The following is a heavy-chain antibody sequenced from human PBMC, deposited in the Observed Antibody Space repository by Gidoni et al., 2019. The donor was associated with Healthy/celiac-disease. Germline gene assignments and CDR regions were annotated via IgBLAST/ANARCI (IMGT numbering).Heavy chain of an antibody. J-gene: IGHJ4*02. CDR1: GFHFSDYY. V-gene: IGHV3-11*05. CDR2: ISSSSSYT. CDR3: ARVRTPQSRFLEWLSEDYYFDY. D-gene: IGHD3-3*01. Sequence: QVQLVESGGGLVKPGGSLRLSFAASGFHFSDYYISWIRQAPGTGLEWVAYISSSSSYTNYADSVKGRFTISRDNAKNSLYLQMNSLRAEDTAVYYCARVRTPQSRFLEWLSEDYYFDYWGQGTLVTVSS.